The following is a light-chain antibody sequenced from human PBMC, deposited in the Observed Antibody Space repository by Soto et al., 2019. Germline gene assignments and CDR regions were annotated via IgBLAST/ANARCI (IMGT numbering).Light chain of an antibody. CDR3: QQYTPYPLT. V-gene: IGKV1-5*03. CDR2: KAS. CDR1: QSISTW. J-gene: IGKJ4*01. Sequence: DIQMTQSPSTLSASVGDRVTITCRASQSISTWLAWYQQKPGKAPKLLIYKASSLEGGVPSRFGGSGSGTLFNITISSLHPDDFATYYCQQYTPYPLTFGGGTKVDIK.